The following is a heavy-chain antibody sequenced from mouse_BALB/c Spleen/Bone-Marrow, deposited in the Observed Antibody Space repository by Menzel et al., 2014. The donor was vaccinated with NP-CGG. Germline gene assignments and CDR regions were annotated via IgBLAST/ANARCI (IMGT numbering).Heavy chain of an antibody. CDR3: KSNSYGSNRGFAH. CDR2: ISPGNGDI. V-gene: IGHV1S53*02. D-gene: IGHD1-1*01. CDR1: GYTFTDHA. Sequence: QVQLQQSDAELVKPGASVKISCKASGYTFTDHAIHWVKQKPEQGLEWIGYISPGNGDIKYNEKFKGKATLTADKSSSTPYMQLNSLTSEDSAVYFCKSNSYGSNRGFAHWGQGTLVTVSA. J-gene: IGHJ3*01.